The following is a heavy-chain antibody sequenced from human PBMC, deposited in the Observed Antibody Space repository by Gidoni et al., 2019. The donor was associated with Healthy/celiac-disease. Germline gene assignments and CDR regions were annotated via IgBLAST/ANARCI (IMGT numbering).Heavy chain of an antibody. CDR2: ISAYNGNT. Sequence: QAQPVQSGAEVKKPGASVKVSCNASGSTFTSYGIGWVRQAPGQGLEWMGWISAYNGNTNYAQKLQGRVTMTTDTSTSTAYMELRSMRSDDTAVYYCARGRAAAGSADFDYWGQGTLVTVSS. CDR3: ARGRAAAGSADFDY. D-gene: IGHD6-13*01. V-gene: IGHV1-18*01. J-gene: IGHJ4*02. CDR1: GSTFTSYG.